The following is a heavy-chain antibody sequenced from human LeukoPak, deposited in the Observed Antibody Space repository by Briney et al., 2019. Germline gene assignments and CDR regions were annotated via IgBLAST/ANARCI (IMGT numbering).Heavy chain of an antibody. CDR2: IYYSGST. Sequence: KTSETVSLTCTVSGGSISSSSYYWGWIRQPPGKGLEWIGSIYYSGSTYYNPSLKSRVTISVDTSKNQFSLKLSSVTAADTAVYYCARLAYSSGWYYFDYWGQGTLVTVSS. CDR3: ARLAYSSGWYYFDY. J-gene: IGHJ4*02. D-gene: IGHD6-19*01. V-gene: IGHV4-39*01. CDR1: GGSISSSSYY.